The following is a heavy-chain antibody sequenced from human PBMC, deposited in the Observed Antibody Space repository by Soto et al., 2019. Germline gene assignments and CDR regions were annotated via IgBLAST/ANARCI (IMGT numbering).Heavy chain of an antibody. CDR2: IYYSGST. Sequence: SETLSLTCTVSGGSISSYYWSWIRQPPGKGLEWIGYIYYSGSTNYNPSLKSRVTISVDTSKNQFSLKLSSVTAADTAVYCCAREGGYGGNLDYWGQGTLVTVSS. D-gene: IGHD2-15*01. J-gene: IGHJ4*02. V-gene: IGHV4-59*01. CDR1: GGSISSYY. CDR3: AREGGYGGNLDY.